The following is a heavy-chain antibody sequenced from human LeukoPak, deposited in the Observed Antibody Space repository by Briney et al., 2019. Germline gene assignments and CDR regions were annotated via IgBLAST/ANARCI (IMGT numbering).Heavy chain of an antibody. J-gene: IGHJ4*02. D-gene: IGHD1-26*01. CDR1: GFTFSSYA. CDR3: VTKGETL. CDR2: IWSDGSDK. Sequence: GRSLRLSCAASGFTFSSYAMHWVRQAPGKGLEWVAVIWSDGSDKYYADSVKGRFTISRDNSRNTLYLQMNSLRVEDTAIYYCVTKGETLWGQGTLVTVSS. V-gene: IGHV3-33*08.